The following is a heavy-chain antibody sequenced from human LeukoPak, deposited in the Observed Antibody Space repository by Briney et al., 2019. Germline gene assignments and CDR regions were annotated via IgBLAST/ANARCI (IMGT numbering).Heavy chain of an antibody. CDR1: GFTLSSYS. J-gene: IGHJ1*01. Sequence: GGSLRLSCAASGFTLSSYSMNWVRQAPGKGLEWVSYISSSSTIYYADSVKGRFTISRDNAKNSLYLQMNSLRAEDTAVYYCAGDSLRSPRAEYFQHWGQGTLVTVSS. CDR2: ISSSSTI. D-gene: IGHD3-16*01. V-gene: IGHV3-48*01. CDR3: AGDSLRSPRAEYFQH.